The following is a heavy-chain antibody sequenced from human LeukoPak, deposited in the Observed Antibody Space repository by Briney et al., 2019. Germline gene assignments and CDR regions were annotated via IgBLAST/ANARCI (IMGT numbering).Heavy chain of an antibody. V-gene: IGHV3-74*01. Sequence: GGSLRLSCAASGFTFSTYWMHWVRQVPGKGLVWVSRMNSDGSSRSYADSVQGRFTISRDNAKDTLYLQMNSLRAEDTGVYYCARESYALDLRSPDYWGQGTLVTVSS. CDR3: ARESYALDLRSPDY. J-gene: IGHJ4*02. CDR2: MNSDGSSR. CDR1: GFTFSTYW. D-gene: IGHD1-7*01.